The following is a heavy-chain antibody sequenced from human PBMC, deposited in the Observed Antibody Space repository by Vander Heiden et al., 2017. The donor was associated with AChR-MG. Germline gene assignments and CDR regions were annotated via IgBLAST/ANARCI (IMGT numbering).Heavy chain of an antibody. CDR3: AVDYGDYVGDWGFDY. J-gene: IGHJ4*02. CDR2: ISYDGSNK. D-gene: IGHD4-17*01. Sequence: QVQPVESAGAVVPPVSSLRLSCPPSGFPFSGYAMHWVRQAPGKGLEWGAVISYDGSNKYYADSVKGRFTISRDNSKNTLYRQMNSLRAEDTAVYYCAVDYGDYVGDWGFDYWGQGTLVTVSS. CDR1: GFPFSGYA. V-gene: IGHV3-30-3*01.